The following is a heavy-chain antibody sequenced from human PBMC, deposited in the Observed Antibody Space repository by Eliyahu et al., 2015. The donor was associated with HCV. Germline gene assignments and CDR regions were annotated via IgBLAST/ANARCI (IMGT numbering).Heavy chain of an antibody. CDR1: GFTFXNYA. CDR2: MNGNGDSI. Sequence: EVQLLESGGGLVQPGGSLRLSCAASGFTFXNYAMNWVRQAPGKGLGWVSTMNGNGDSIYYSDSVKGRFTISRDNSKNTLYLQMNSLRAEDTALYYCAKRGFDFWSGYFFYFDQWGQGTLVTVST. J-gene: IGHJ4*02. CDR3: AKRGFDFWSGYFFYFDQ. D-gene: IGHD3-3*01. V-gene: IGHV3-23*01.